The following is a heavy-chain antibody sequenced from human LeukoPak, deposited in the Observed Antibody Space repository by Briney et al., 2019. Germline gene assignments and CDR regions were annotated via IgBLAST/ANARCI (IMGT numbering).Heavy chain of an antibody. D-gene: IGHD5-12*01. CDR2: IYTSGST. V-gene: IGHV4-4*07. Sequence: SETLSLTCTVSGGSISSYYWSWIRQPAGKGLEWIGRIYTSGSTNYNPSLKSRVTMSVDTSKNQFSLKLSSVTAADTAVYYCARRRSGGYVSNVDFDYWGQGTLVTVSS. J-gene: IGHJ4*02. CDR1: GGSISSYY. CDR3: ARRRSGGYVSNVDFDY.